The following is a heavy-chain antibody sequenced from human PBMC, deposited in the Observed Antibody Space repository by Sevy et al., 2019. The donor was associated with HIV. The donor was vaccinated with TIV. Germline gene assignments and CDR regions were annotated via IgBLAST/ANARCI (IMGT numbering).Heavy chain of an antibody. V-gene: IGHV1-2*02. D-gene: IGHD3-10*01. CDR1: GYHFIGYY. J-gene: IGHJ4*02. Sequence: ASVKVSCKVSGYHFIGYYIHWVRQAPGQGLEWMAWIKPFNGDTKYAQIFQGRVTVTWDTSTSTAYMDLTRLLYDDTAIYYCATDRGSYSPFNNWGQETLVTVSS. CDR3: ATDRGSYSPFNN. CDR2: IKPFNGDT.